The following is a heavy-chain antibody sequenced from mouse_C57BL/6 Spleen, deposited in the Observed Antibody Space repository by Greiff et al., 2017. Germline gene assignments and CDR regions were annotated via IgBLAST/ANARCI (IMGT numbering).Heavy chain of an antibody. CDR1: GYSITSGYY. CDR3: ARSDEYYYAMDY. V-gene: IGHV3-6*01. Sequence: ESGPGLVKPSQSLSLTCSVTGYSITSGYYWNWIRQFPGNKLEWMGYISYDGSNNYNPSLKNRISITRDTSKNQFFLKLNSVTTEDTATYYCARSDEYYYAMDYWGQGTSVTVSS. CDR2: ISYDGSN. J-gene: IGHJ4*01.